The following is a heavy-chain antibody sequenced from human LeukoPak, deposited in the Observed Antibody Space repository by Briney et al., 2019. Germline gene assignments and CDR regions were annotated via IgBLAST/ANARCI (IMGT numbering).Heavy chain of an antibody. J-gene: IGHJ5*02. CDR1: GGSISSGGYY. V-gene: IGHV4-31*03. D-gene: IGHD6-13*01. CDR3: ARQVVAAARWFDP. Sequence: SQTLSLTCTVSGGSISSGGYYWSWIRQHPGKGLEWIGYIYYSGSTYYNPSLKSRVTISVDTSKNQFSLKLSSVTASDTAVYYCARQVVAAARWFDPWGQGTLVTVSS. CDR2: IYYSGST.